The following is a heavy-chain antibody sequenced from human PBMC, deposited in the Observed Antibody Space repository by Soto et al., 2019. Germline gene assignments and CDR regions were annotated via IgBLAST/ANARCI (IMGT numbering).Heavy chain of an antibody. CDR2: ISYDGSNK. V-gene: IGHV3-30*18. CDR1: GFSFDMYG. D-gene: IGHD5-12*01. J-gene: IGHJ4*02. Sequence: GGSLRLSCAASGFSFDMYGMHWVRQAPGKGLEWVALISYDGSNKYYEDSVKGRFTVSRDNSKNMLYLQMNSLRPEDTAVYYCAKDLFAYSGYDYFDKWGQGTRVTVSS. CDR3: AKDLFAYSGYDYFDK.